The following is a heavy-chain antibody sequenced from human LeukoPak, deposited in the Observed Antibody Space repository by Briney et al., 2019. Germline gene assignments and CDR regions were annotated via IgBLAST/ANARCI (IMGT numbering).Heavy chain of an antibody. CDR1: GGSISSYY. Sequence: SETLSLTCTVSGGSISSYYWSWIRQPPGKGLEWIGYIYYSGSTNYNPSLKSRVTISVDTSKNQFSLKLSSVTAADTAVYYCARGHFDWLLYYYYYMDVWGKGTTVTVSS. D-gene: IGHD3-9*01. J-gene: IGHJ6*03. CDR2: IYYSGST. CDR3: ARGHFDWLLYYYYYMDV. V-gene: IGHV4-59*01.